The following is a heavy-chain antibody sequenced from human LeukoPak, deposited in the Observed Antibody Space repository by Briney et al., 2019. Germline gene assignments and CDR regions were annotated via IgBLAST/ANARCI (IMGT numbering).Heavy chain of an antibody. D-gene: IGHD3-22*01. CDR1: GYTFTNYH. CDR2: VSTNDGNT. Sequence: ASVKVSCKASGYTFTNYHIAWVRQAPGQGLKWVGWVSTNDGNTVYAQRLQGRVTMTTDTSTSVAYMELRSLTSDDTAVYYCTRAPPGMTMMTDYWGQGTLVTVSS. V-gene: IGHV1-18*01. CDR3: TRAPPGMTMMTDY. J-gene: IGHJ4*02.